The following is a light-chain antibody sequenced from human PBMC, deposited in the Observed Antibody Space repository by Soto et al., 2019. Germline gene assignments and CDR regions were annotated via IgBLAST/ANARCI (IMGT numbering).Light chain of an antibody. CDR2: HAS. CDR1: QSISSW. CDR3: QQFNYYPYT. Sequence: DIQMTQSPSTLSASVGDRVTITCRASQSISSWLAWYQQKPGKAPKVLIYHASSLETGVPSRFSGSGSGTDFTLTIHSLQPDDFATYFCQQFNYYPYTFGQGTKVDIK. J-gene: IGKJ2*01. V-gene: IGKV1-5*01.